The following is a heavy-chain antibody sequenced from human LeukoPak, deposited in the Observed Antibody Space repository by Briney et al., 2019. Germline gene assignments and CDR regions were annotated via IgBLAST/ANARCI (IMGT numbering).Heavy chain of an antibody. CDR1: GFTFSSCA. V-gene: IGHV3-64*01. Sequence: GGSLRLSCAASGFTFSSCAMHWVRQAPGKGLEYVSAISSNGGSTYYANSVKGRFTISRDNSKNTLYLQMGSLRAEDMAVYYCARDLRGDYYFDYWGQGTLVTVSS. CDR2: ISSNGGST. J-gene: IGHJ4*02. CDR3: ARDLRGDYYFDY. D-gene: IGHD2-21*02.